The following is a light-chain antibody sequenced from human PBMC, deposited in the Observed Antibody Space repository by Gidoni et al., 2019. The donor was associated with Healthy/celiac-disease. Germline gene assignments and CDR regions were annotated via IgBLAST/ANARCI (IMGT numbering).Light chain of an antibody. CDR3: QAWDSSTVV. CDR2: QDS. V-gene: IGLV3-1*01. Sequence: SYELTPPPSVSVSPGQTASITCSGDKLGDRYACWYQQKPGQSPVLVIYQDSKRPSGIPERISGSNSGNTATLTISETQAMDESDYYCQAWDSSTVVFGGGTKLTVL. J-gene: IGLJ2*01. CDR1: KLGDRY.